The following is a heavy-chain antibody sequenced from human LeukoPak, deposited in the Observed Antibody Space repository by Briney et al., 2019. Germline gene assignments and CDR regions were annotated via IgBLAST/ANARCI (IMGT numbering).Heavy chain of an antibody. CDR1: GGSISSGDYY. D-gene: IGHD3-9*01. J-gene: IGHJ5*02. V-gene: IGHV4-61*02. CDR2: ISSSGST. CDR3: ARVQRYYDILTANWFDP. Sequence: SETLSLTCAVSGGSISSGDYYWSWIRQPAGKGLEWIGRISSSGSTNYNPSLKSRVTISVDTSKNQFSLKLSSVTAADTAVYYCARVQRYYDILTANWFDPWGQGTLVTVSS.